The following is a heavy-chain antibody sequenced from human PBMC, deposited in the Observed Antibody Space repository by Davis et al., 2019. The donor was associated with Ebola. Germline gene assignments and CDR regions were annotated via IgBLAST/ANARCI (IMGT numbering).Heavy chain of an antibody. CDR3: AGYSSSWYG. CDR1: GFTFSSFA. D-gene: IGHD6-13*01. Sequence: GESLKIPCAASGFTFSSFAMSWVRQAPGKGLEWVSAISNSGGRTYYADSVKGRFTISRDNSKNTLYLQMNSLRAEDTAVYYCAGYSSSWYGWGQGTLVTVSS. V-gene: IGHV3-23*01. CDR2: ISNSGGRT. J-gene: IGHJ4*02.